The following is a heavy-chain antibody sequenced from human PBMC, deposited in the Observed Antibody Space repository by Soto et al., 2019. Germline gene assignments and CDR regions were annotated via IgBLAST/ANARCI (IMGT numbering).Heavy chain of an antibody. V-gene: IGHV1-69*02. D-gene: IGHD6-13*01. Sequence: QVQLVQSGAEVKKPGSSVKVSCKASGGTFSSYTISWVRQAPGQGLEWMGRIIPILGIANYAQKFQGRVTITPNKSTSTGYIELSSLRSEDTAVYYCARGAYSSSWWTYWGPVTLVTVSS. J-gene: IGHJ4*02. CDR3: ARGAYSSSWWTY. CDR1: GGTFSSYT. CDR2: IIPILGIA.